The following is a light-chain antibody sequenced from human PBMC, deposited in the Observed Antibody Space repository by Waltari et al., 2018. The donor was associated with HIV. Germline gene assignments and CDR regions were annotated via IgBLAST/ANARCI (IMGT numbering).Light chain of an antibody. J-gene: IGLJ2*01. CDR1: SSNIGRNY. CDR2: RNN. Sequence: QSVLTQPPSASGTPGQRVTISCSGSSSNIGRNYVYWSQQLPGTAPKLLIYRNNQRPSGVPDRFAGSKSGTSASLAISGRRSEDGADYYCAAWDDSLSGLVGFGGGTKLTVL. V-gene: IGLV1-47*01. CDR3: AAWDDSLSGLVG.